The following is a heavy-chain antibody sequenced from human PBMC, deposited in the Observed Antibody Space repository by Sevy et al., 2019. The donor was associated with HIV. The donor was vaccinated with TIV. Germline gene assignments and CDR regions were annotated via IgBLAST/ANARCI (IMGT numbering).Heavy chain of an antibody. D-gene: IGHD3-3*01. Sequence: GGSLRLSCAASGFTFSDYYMSWIRQAPGKGLEWVSYISSSGSTIYYAHSVKGRFTISRDNAKNSLYLQMNSLRAEDTAVYYCAREGTIFGVVTYGMDVWGQGTTVTVSS. J-gene: IGHJ6*02. CDR3: AREGTIFGVVTYGMDV. CDR2: ISSSGSTI. CDR1: GFTFSDYY. V-gene: IGHV3-11*01.